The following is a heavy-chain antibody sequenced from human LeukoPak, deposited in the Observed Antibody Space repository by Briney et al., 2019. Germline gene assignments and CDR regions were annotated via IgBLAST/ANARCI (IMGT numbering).Heavy chain of an antibody. J-gene: IGHJ4*02. CDR3: AKVESDYYDSSGYSDY. CDR2: IYYSGGNT. Sequence: GGSLRLSCAASGFMFSNFAMSWVRQAPGKGLEWVSTIYYSGGNTYSADSVKGRFTISRDNSKNTLYLQMNSLRAEDTAVYYCAKVESDYYDSSGYSDYWGQGTLVTVSS. D-gene: IGHD3-22*01. V-gene: IGHV3-23*01. CDR1: GFMFSNFA.